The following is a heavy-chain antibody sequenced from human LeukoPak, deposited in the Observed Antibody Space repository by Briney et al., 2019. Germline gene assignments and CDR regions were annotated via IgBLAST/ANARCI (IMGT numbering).Heavy chain of an antibody. V-gene: IGHV4-31*03. CDR3: ARTYGSGSYLHLYYYYYYMDV. J-gene: IGHJ6*03. Sequence: SQTLSLTCTVSGGSISSGGYYWSWIRQHPGKGLEWIGYIYYSGSTHYNPSLKSRVTISVDTSKNQFSLKLSSVTAADTAVYYCARTYGSGSYLHLYYYYYYMDVWGKGTTVTVSS. D-gene: IGHD3-10*01. CDR1: GGSISSGGYY. CDR2: IYYSGST.